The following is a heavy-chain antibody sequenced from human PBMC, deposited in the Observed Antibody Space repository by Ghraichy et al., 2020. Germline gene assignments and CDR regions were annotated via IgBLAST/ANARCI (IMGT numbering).Heavy chain of an antibody. J-gene: IGHJ4*02. D-gene: IGHD6-19*01. CDR1: GGSFSGYY. CDR2: INHSGST. CDR3: ARGLIAVAGTYSDY. V-gene: IGHV4-34*01. Sequence: SETLSLTCAVYGGSFSGYYWSWIRQPPGKGLEWIGEINHSGSTNYNPSLKSRVTISVDTSKNQFSLKLSSVTAADTAVYYCARGLIAVAGTYSDYWGQGTLVTVSS.